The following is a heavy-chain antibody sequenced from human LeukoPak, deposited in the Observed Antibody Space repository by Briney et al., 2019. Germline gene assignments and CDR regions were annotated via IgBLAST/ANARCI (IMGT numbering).Heavy chain of an antibody. CDR3: AKGYYYDSSGYYPLDY. D-gene: IGHD3-22*01. V-gene: IGHV3-23*01. J-gene: IGHJ4*02. CDR1: GFTFSSYA. CDR2: ISGSGGRK. Sequence: PGGSLRLSCAASGFTFSSYAMSWVRQAPGKGLEWVSAISGSGGRKYYADSVKGRFTISRDNSKNTLYLQMNSLRDEDTAVYYCAKGYYYDSSGYYPLDYWGQGTLVTVSS.